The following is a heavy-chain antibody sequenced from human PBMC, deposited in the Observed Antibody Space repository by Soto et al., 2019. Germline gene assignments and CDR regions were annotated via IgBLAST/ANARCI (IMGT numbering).Heavy chain of an antibody. Sequence: PGGSLRLSCAASGFTFSSYAMSWVRQAPGKGLEWVSAISGSGGSTYYADSVKGRFTISRDNSKNTLYLQMNSLRAEDTAVYYCASWPMRLEFDILTLTRRGYFDYWGQGTLVTVSS. D-gene: IGHD3-9*01. J-gene: IGHJ4*02. CDR3: ASWPMRLEFDILTLTRRGYFDY. CDR2: ISGSGGST. CDR1: GFTFSSYA. V-gene: IGHV3-23*01.